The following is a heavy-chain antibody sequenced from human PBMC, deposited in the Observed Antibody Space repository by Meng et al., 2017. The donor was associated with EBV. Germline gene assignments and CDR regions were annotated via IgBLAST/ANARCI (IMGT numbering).Heavy chain of an antibody. V-gene: IGHV1-46*01. J-gene: IGHJ4*02. D-gene: IGHD1/OR15-1a*01. Sequence: QVQLVHFGAEVKKPGAAVKVSCKASGYTFTSYHLHWVRQAPGQGLEWMGIIIPAGGNTNYAQKFRGRFTTTRDTSTSTVYMDLSILTSEDTAVYYCVRELVGGTFDYWGQGTLVTVSS. CDR1: GYTFTSYH. CDR3: VRELVGGTFDY. CDR2: IIPAGGNT.